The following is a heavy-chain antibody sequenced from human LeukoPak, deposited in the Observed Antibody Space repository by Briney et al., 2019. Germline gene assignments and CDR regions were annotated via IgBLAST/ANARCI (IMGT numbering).Heavy chain of an antibody. D-gene: IGHD3-22*01. Sequence: AGGSLRLSCAASGFTFRNFAMGWVRQSPGKGLEWVSVISAGDGDNPYYADSVKGRFSISRDNSNYTLHLQMNSLRVEDTAVFYCAKFKGHYYYDSSGFCDNWGQGTLVTVSS. CDR1: GFTFRNFA. V-gene: IGHV3-23*01. CDR2: ISAGDGDNP. CDR3: AKFKGHYYYDSSGFCDN. J-gene: IGHJ4*02.